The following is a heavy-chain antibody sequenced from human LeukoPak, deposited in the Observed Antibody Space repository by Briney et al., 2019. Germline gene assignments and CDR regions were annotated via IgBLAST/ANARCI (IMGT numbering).Heavy chain of an antibody. J-gene: IGHJ4*02. CDR3: ARDSSLLRYFDWFSPSHRPFDY. V-gene: IGHV3-30-3*01. CDR1: GFTFSSYA. D-gene: IGHD3-9*01. CDR2: ISYDGSNK. Sequence: PGRSLRLSCAASGFTFSSYAMHWVRQAPGKGLEWVAVISYDGSNKYYADSVKGRFTISRDNSKNTLYLQMNSLRAEDTAVYYCARDSSLLRYFDWFSPSHRPFDYWGQGTLVTVSS.